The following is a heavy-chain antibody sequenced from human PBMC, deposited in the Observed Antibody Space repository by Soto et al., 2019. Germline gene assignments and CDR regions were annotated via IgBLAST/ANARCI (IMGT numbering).Heavy chain of an antibody. CDR2: IYPGDSDT. CDR1: GYSFANYW. Sequence: GESLKISCKGSGYSFANYWIGWVRQMPGKGLEWMGIIYPGDSDTRYSPSFQGQVTISADKSITTAYLQWSSLKASDTAMYYCARRSYTSGGDYWGQGTLVTVSS. D-gene: IGHD6-19*01. CDR3: ARRSYTSGGDY. V-gene: IGHV5-51*01. J-gene: IGHJ4*02.